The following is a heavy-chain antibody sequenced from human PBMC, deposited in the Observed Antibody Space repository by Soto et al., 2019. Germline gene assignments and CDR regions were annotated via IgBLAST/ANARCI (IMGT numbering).Heavy chain of an antibody. J-gene: IGHJ4*02. CDR1: GGSISSYF. Sequence: QVQLRESGPGLLKPSETLSLTCTVSGGSISSYFYIWVRQPPGKGLEWIGSVYYTGTTDYNPSLKSRVTISVDTSKTQFSLNLRSVTAADTAVYYCARDLAAVPRAFDYWGRGTLVTVSS. CDR3: ARDLAAVPRAFDY. V-gene: IGHV4-59*01. D-gene: IGHD6-13*01. CDR2: VYYTGTT.